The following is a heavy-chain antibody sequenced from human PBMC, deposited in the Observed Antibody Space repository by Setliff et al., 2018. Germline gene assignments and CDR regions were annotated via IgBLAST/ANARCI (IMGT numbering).Heavy chain of an antibody. D-gene: IGHD3-10*01. CDR3: ARHKSNGSGSYPSLYMDV. V-gene: IGHV4-39*01. CDR1: GGSISSGNYY. Sequence: ASETLSLTCRVSGGSISSGNYYWGLIRQPPGKGLEWVATIYYTGSTYSNPSLKSRLIISVDAPDNQFSVKLSSVTAADTAVYYCARHKSNGSGSYPSLYMDVWGKGIMVTVSS. J-gene: IGHJ6*03. CDR2: IYYTGST.